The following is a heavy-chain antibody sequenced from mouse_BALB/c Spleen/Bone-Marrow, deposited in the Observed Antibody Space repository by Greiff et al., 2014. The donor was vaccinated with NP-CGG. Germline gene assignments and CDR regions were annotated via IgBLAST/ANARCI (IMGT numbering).Heavy chain of an antibody. D-gene: IGHD3-2*02. J-gene: IGHJ4*01. V-gene: IGHV5-9-4*01. CDR1: GFTFSSYA. CDR2: ISSGGSYT. Sequence: DVQLQESGGGLAKPGGSLKLSCAASGFTFSSYAMSWVRQSPEKRLEWVAEISSGGSYTYYPDTVTGRFTISRDNAKNTLYLEMSSLRSEDTAMYYCARSPQRDYAMDYWGQGTSVTVSS. CDR3: ARSPQRDYAMDY.